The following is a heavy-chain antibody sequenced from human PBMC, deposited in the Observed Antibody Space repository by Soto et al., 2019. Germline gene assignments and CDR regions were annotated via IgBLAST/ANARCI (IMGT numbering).Heavy chain of an antibody. Sequence: EVQLVESGGGLVQPGGSLRLSCAASGFTFSNYSMNWVRQAPGKGLEWVSYISSSSNTIYYADSVKGRFTISRDNAKNSLYLQMNSLRAEDTAVHYCPRADSGYAHGYYYYGMDVWGQGTTVTVSS. J-gene: IGHJ6*02. CDR1: GFTFSNYS. CDR2: ISSSSNTI. CDR3: PRADSGYAHGYYYYGMDV. D-gene: IGHD5-12*01. V-gene: IGHV3-48*01.